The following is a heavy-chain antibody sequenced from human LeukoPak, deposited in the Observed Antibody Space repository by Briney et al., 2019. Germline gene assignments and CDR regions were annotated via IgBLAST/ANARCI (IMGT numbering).Heavy chain of an antibody. CDR1: GFTFSNY. CDR3: ATPSGGY. J-gene: IGHJ4*02. CDR2: IYSDGDT. D-gene: IGHD6-25*01. Sequence: QPGGSLRLSRAASGFTFSNYMNWVRQAPGKGLEWVSVIYSDGDTSYADSVKGRFTISRDISKNTLYLQMNSLRAEDTAVYYCATPSGGYWGQGTLVTVSS. V-gene: IGHV3-66*01.